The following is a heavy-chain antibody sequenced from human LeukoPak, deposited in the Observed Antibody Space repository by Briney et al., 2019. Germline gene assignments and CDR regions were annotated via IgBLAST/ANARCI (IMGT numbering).Heavy chain of an antibody. CDR3: ARDIAVAGSPIPYYFDY. J-gene: IGHJ4*02. V-gene: IGHV4-4*02. CDR2: SYHSGST. Sequence: SGTLSLTCAVSGGSISSSNWWSWGRQPPGKGLEWFGESYHSGSTNYNPSLKSRVTISVDTSKNQFSLKLSSLTAADTAVYYCARDIAVAGSPIPYYFDYWGQGTLVTVSS. CDR1: GGSISSSNW. D-gene: IGHD6-19*01.